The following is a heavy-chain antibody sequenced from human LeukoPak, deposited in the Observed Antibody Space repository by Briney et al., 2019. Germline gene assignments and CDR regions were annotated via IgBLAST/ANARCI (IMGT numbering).Heavy chain of an antibody. Sequence: GGSLRLSCAASGFTFSSYSMNWVRQAPGKGLEWVSSISSSSSYIYSADSVKGRFTISRDNAKNSLYLQMNSLRAEDTAVYYCARDLSGIDYWGQGTLVTVSS. CDR1: GFTFSSYS. CDR3: ARDLSGIDY. J-gene: IGHJ4*02. D-gene: IGHD6-25*01. V-gene: IGHV3-21*01. CDR2: ISSSSSYI.